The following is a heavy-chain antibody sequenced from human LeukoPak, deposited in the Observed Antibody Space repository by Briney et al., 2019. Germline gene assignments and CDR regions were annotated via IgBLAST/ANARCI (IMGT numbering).Heavy chain of an antibody. CDR2: IYSGGST. J-gene: IGHJ3*02. CDR3: AKDRDDYVWGSYLGAFEI. D-gene: IGHD3-16*01. V-gene: IGHV3-53*01. CDR1: GFTVSSNY. Sequence: TGGSLRLSCAASGFTVSSNYMSWVRQAPGKGLEWVSVIYSGGSTYYADSVKGRFTISRDNSKNTLYLQMKSLRAEDTAVFYCAKDRDDYVWGSYLGAFEIWGQGTMVTVSS.